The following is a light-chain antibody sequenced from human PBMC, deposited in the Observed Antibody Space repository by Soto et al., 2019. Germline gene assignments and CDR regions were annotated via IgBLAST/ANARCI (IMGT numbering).Light chain of an antibody. J-gene: IGKJ1*01. CDR1: QTISTY. CDR3: QQSFSTPRT. V-gene: IGKV1-39*01. CDR2: GAS. Sequence: DIQLTQSPSPLSASVGDTVTITFRASQTISTYLNWYQQKPGTAPKLLIYGASSLQSGVPSRFSGSGSGTDFTLTISSLQPEDFGTYYCQQSFSTPRTFGQGTKVDI.